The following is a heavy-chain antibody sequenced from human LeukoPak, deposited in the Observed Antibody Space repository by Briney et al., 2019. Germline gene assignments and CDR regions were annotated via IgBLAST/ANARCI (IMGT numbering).Heavy chain of an antibody. Sequence: GASVKVSCKSSGYTFTKSDYIHWVRKAPGQGLEWMGIINPSDGTTFYAQKFQGRVTLTRDTSTNTVFMELSSLRSDDTAVFYCARGPTDMDFDYWGQGSLVTVSS. CDR2: INPSDGTT. J-gene: IGHJ4*02. CDR3: ARGPTDMDFDY. CDR1: GYTFTKSDY. V-gene: IGHV1-46*01.